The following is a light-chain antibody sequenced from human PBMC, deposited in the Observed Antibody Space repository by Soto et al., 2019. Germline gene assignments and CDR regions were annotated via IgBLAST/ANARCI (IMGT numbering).Light chain of an antibody. V-gene: IGKV3-15*01. Sequence: EIVMTQSPATLSVSPGERATLSCRASQRVSSNLAWYQQKPGQAPRLLIYGASTRATGIPAWFSGSGSGTEFTLTISSLQSEDFAVYYCQQYSNWPYTFGQGTNLEIK. CDR2: GAS. CDR3: QQYSNWPYT. CDR1: QRVSSN. J-gene: IGKJ2*01.